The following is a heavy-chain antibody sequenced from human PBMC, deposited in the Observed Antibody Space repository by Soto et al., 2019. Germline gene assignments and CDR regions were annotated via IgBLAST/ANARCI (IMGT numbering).Heavy chain of an antibody. CDR1: GGSISSYY. J-gene: IGHJ3*02. CDR3: ARDPFPPAVAGPGAFDI. CDR2: IYYSGST. V-gene: IGHV4-59*01. Sequence: QVQLQESGPGLVKPSETLSLTCTVSGGSISSYYWSWIRQPPGKGLEWIGYIYYSGSTNYNPSLKSRVTISVDTSKHQFSLKLSSVTAADTAVYYCARDPFPPAVAGPGAFDIWGQGKMVTVSS. D-gene: IGHD6-19*01.